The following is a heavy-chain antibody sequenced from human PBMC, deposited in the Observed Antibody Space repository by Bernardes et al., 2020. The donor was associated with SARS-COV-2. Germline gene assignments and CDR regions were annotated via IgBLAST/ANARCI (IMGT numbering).Heavy chain of an antibody. CDR1: GFTFSSYG. V-gene: IGHV3-33*01. CDR2: IWYDGSKK. J-gene: IGHJ6*02. CDR3: GRETDYCSNGVCPLDGMDV. D-gene: IGHD2-8*01. Sequence: VGSLRLSCAASGFTFSSYGMHWVRQAPGKGLEWVAVIWYDGSKKYYVDSVKGRFTISRDNSKNRLYLQMNSLRVEDTAVYYCGRETDYCSNGVCPLDGMDVWGQGTTVTVS.